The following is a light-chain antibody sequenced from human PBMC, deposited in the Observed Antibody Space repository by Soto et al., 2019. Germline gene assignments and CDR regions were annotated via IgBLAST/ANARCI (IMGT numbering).Light chain of an antibody. CDR3: CSYAGSYSYA. V-gene: IGLV2-11*01. J-gene: IGLJ1*01. CDR2: DVN. CDR1: SSDVGGFNS. Sequence: QSALSQPRSVSGSPGQSVTISCTVTSSDVGGFNSVSWYQQHPGKAPKLMIYDVNKRPSGVPDRFSGSKSGSTASLTISGLQAEDEADYYCCSYAGSYSYAFATGTKVTVL.